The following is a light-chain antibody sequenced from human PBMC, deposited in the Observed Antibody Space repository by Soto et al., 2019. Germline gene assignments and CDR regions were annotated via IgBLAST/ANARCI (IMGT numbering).Light chain of an antibody. J-gene: IGLJ1*01. CDR3: SSYTSSSTYV. V-gene: IGLV2-14*01. CDR1: SSDVGGYNY. CDR2: DVS. Sequence: QPVLTQPASVSGSPGQSIAISCTGTSSDVGGYNYVSWYQQHPGNAPKLMVYDVSNRPSGVSNRFSGSKSGNTASLTISGLQAEDEADYYCSSYTSSSTYVFGTGTKLTVL.